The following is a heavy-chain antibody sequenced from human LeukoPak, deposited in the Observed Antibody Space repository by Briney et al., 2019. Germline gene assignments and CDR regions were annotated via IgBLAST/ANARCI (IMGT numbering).Heavy chain of an antibody. J-gene: IGHJ5*02. V-gene: IGHV4-34*01. CDR3: ARGPYYDFWSGYGEFDP. CDR2: INHSGST. Sequence: SETLSLTCAVYGGSFSGYYWSWIRQPPGKGLEWIGEINHSGSTNYNPSLKSRVTISVDTSKNQFSLKLSSVTAADTAVYYCARGPYYDFWSGYGEFDPWGQGTLVTVSS. CDR1: GGSFSGYY. D-gene: IGHD3-3*01.